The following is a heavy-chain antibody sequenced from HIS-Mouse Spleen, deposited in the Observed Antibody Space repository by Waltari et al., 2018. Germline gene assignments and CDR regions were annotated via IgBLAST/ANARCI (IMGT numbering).Heavy chain of an antibody. CDR3: ATYYDILTGYRHFDY. CDR1: GGSIRSSSYY. D-gene: IGHD3-9*01. V-gene: IGHV4-39*07. J-gene: IGHJ4*02. Sequence: QLQLQESGPGLVKPSETLSLTCTVSGGSIRSSSYYWGWIRQPPGKGLEWIGSIYYSGSTYYNPSLKSRVTISVDTSKNQFSLKLSSVTAADTAVYYCATYYDILTGYRHFDYWGQGTLVTVSS. CDR2: IYYSGST.